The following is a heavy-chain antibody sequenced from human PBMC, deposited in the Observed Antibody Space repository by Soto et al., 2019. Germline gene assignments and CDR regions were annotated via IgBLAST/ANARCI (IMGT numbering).Heavy chain of an antibody. V-gene: IGHV4-59*01. CDR3: ARVPRALTAFDL. CDR2: IYHNGYT. CDR1: GGSISGYS. J-gene: IGHJ3*01. Sequence: SETLSLTSTVSGGSISGYSWSWIRQSPGKGLEWIGYIYHNGYTNYNPSLKSRVTISVDTSKNQFSLKLSSVTAADTAIYYCARVPRALTAFDLWGQGTMVTVSS.